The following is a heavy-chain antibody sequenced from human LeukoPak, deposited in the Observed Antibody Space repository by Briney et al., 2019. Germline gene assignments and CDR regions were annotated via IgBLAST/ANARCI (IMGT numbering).Heavy chain of an antibody. V-gene: IGHV3-30-3*01. CDR2: ISYDGNNK. CDR3: ARDYYDSSGYYGY. D-gene: IGHD3-22*01. CDR1: GFNFGSYS. J-gene: IGHJ4*02. Sequence: PGRSLRLSCAASGFNFGSYSMHWVRQAPGKGLGWVAVISYDGNNKYYADSVKGRFTISRDNSKNTLYLQMNSLRAEDTAVYYCARDYYDSSGYYGYWGQGTLVTVSS.